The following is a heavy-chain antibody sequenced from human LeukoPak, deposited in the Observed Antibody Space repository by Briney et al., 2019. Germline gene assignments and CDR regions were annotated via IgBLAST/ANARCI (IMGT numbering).Heavy chain of an antibody. Sequence: TGRSLRLSCAAPGFTFSSYWMSWGRQAPGKGLEWVANIKQDGSEKYYVDSVKGRFTISRDNAKNSLYLQMNSLRAEDTAVYYCARSERGRYVDWLFNYWGQGTLVTVSS. V-gene: IGHV3-7*04. D-gene: IGHD3-9*01. J-gene: IGHJ4*02. CDR3: ARSERGRYVDWLFNY. CDR2: IKQDGSEK. CDR1: GFTFSSYW.